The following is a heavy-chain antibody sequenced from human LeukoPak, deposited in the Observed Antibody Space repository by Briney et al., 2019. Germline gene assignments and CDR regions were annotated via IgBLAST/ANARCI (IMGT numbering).Heavy chain of an antibody. CDR2: YIPLFGTT. J-gene: IGHJ6*02. Sequence: SVKVSCKASGGTFNNSPVNWIRQAPGQGLEWMGGYIPLFGTTIYTQQFQGRVAFTTDDSTGTADMDLAGLTSDDTAVYFCAKGGPRGFSGAGTRQAMDVWGQGPRSSSP. V-gene: IGHV1-69*05. CDR1: GGTFNNSP. D-gene: IGHD3-10*01. CDR3: AKGGPRGFSGAGTRQAMDV.